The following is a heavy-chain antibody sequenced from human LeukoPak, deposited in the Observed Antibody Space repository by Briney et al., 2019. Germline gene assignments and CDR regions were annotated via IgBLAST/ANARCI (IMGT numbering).Heavy chain of an antibody. CDR1: GYSFTSYW. CDR2: TYPGDSDA. Sequence: GESLKISCKGSGYSFTSYWIGWVRQMPGKGLEWMGITYPGDSDARYSPSFQGQVTISADKSISTAYLQWSSLKASDTAMYYCARIKQQLVRSAFDIWGQGTMVTVSS. D-gene: IGHD6-13*01. J-gene: IGHJ3*02. CDR3: ARIKQQLVRSAFDI. V-gene: IGHV5-51*01.